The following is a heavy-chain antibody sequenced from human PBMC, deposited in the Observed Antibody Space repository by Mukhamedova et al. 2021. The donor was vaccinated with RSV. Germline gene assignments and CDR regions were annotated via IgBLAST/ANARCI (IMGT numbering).Heavy chain of an antibody. CDR3: ARRGDLSYYFDY. D-gene: IGHD3-16*01. V-gene: IGHV4-59*08. Sequence: SRVTISVDTSKNQFSLGLSSVTAADTAVYYCARRGDLSYYFDYWGQGTLVTVSS. J-gene: IGHJ4*02.